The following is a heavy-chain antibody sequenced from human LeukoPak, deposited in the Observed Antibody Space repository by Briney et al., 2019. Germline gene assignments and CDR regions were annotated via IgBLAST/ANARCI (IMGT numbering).Heavy chain of an antibody. J-gene: IGHJ4*02. CDR3: ARGQGTVTTH. CDR2: INHSGNA. Sequence: PGGSLRLSCTASGFTFGDYAMSWVRQPPGKGLEWIGEINHSGNANYNPSLKSRVTISLDMSENHSSLKLTSVTAADTAVYYCARGQGTVTTHWGQGTLVTVSS. V-gene: IGHV4-34*01. D-gene: IGHD4-17*01. CDR1: GFTFGDYA.